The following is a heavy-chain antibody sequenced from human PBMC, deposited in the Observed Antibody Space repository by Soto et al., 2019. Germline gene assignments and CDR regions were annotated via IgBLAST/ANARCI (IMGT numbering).Heavy chain of an antibody. J-gene: IGHJ4*02. D-gene: IGHD5-18*01. CDR1: GYTFTHYY. V-gene: IGHV1-46*01. CDR2: INPNGGIT. Sequence: QVQLVHSGAEVKKPGASVRVSCKASGYTFTHYYIHWVRQAPGQGLEWMGIINPNGGITTYAQKFRAGFSMPRDTSTSTVCLALSSLRSEDSAVYYCATSVNSAMAFDYWGQGTLVTVSS. CDR3: ATSVNSAMAFDY.